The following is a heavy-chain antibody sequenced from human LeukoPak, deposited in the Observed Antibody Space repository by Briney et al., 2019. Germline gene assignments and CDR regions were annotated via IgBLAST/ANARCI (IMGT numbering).Heavy chain of an antibody. Sequence: GGSLRLSCAASGFTFSSYAMSWVRQAPGKGLEWVSAISGSGGSTFYADSVKGRFTISRDNSKNTLYLQMNSLRAEDTAVYYCAKSSNGPMAGYYFDYWGQGTLVTVSS. CDR2: ISGSGGST. CDR3: AKSSNGPMAGYYFDY. D-gene: IGHD6-19*01. CDR1: GFTFSSYA. V-gene: IGHV3-23*01. J-gene: IGHJ4*02.